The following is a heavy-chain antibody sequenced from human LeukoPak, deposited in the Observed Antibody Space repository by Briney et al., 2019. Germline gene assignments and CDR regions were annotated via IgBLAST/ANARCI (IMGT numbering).Heavy chain of an antibody. Sequence: SQTLSLTFAISGDSLSTNRAAWNWIRHSPSRGVEWLGRIYYRSKWYNDYAVSVKSRITINPDTSKNQFSLQLNSVTPEDTAVYYCARVKDGGSSDYWGQGTLVTVSS. D-gene: IGHD1-26*01. CDR2: IYYRSKWYN. V-gene: IGHV6-1*01. CDR1: GDSLSTNRAA. CDR3: ARVKDGGSSDY. J-gene: IGHJ4*02.